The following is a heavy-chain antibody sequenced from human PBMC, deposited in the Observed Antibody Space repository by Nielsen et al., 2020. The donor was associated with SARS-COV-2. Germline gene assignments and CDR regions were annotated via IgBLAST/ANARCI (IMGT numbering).Heavy chain of an antibody. J-gene: IGHJ6*02. V-gene: IGHV4-61*05. Sequence: SETLSLTCTVSGGSISSSSYYWGWIRQPPGKGLEWIGYIYYSGSTNYNPSLKSRVTISVDTSKNQFSLKLSSVTAADTDVYYWARMSYYGMDVWGQGTTVTVSS. CDR1: GGSISSSSYY. CDR2: IYYSGST. CDR3: ARMSYYGMDV.